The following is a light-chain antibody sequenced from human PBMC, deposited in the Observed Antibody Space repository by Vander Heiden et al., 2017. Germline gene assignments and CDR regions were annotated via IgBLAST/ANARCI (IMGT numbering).Light chain of an antibody. J-gene: IGLJ3*02. CDR1: SSNIGAGYD. CDR2: GNT. CDR3: QSYDSSLNWV. V-gene: IGLV1-40*01. Sequence: QSVLTQPPSVSAAPGQRVTIPCTGRSSNIGAGYDVHWYQQLPGTAPKLLVYGNTNRPSGVPDRFSGSKSGTSASLAITGLQAEDEADYYCQSYDSSLNWVFGGGTKLTVL.